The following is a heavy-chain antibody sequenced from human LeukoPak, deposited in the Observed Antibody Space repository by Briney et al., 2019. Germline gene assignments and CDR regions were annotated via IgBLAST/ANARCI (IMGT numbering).Heavy chain of an antibody. CDR1: GGSISSYY. CDR3: ARHPLTYYDFWSGYYNGGYFDY. D-gene: IGHD3-3*01. CDR2: VYYSGST. J-gene: IGHJ4*02. Sequence: SETLSLTCTVSGGSISSYYWSWIRQPPGKGREWIGYVYYSGSTNYNPSLKSRVTISVDTSKNPFSLKLSSVTAADTVVYYCARHPLTYYDFWSGYYNGGYFDYWGQGTLVTVSS. V-gene: IGHV4-59*08.